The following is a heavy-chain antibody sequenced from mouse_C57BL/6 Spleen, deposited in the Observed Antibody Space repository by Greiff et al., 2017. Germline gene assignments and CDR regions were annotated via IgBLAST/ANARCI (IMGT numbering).Heavy chain of an antibody. CDR3: ARSDSAPPRDY. V-gene: IGHV1-50*01. CDR2: IDPSDSST. J-gene: IGHJ2*01. Sequence: QVQLKQPGAELVKPGASVKLSCQASGYTFTSYWMQWVKQRPGQGLEWIGEIDPSDSSTTYNQKFKGKATLTVDTSTSTAYMQLTSLTSEDSAVYYCARSDSAPPRDYWGKGTTLTVSS. CDR1: GYTFTSYW.